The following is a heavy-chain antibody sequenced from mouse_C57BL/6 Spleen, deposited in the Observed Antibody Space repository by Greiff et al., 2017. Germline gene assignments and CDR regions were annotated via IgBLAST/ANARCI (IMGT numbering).Heavy chain of an antibody. CDR1: GFTFSDYY. V-gene: IGHV5-12*01. J-gene: IGHJ2*01. CDR3: ARQKGLGRSFDY. CDR2: ISNGGGST. D-gene: IGHD4-1*01. Sequence: EVKLVESGGGLVQPGGSLKLSCAASGFTFSDYYMYWVRQTPEKRLEWVAYISNGGGSTYYPDTVKGRFTISRDNAKNTLYLQMSRLKSEDTAMYYCARQKGLGRSFDYWGQGTTLTVSS.